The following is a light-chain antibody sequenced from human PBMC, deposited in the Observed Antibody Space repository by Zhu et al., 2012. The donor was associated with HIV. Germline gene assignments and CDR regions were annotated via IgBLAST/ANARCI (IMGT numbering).Light chain of an antibody. CDR3: HQYGNMPQT. J-gene: IGKJ3*01. Sequence: EIVLTSSPGTLSLSPGQRATLSCRASQSIANNYLAWYQQRPGQAPRLLIYGASIRATGIPDRFSGSGSGTDFTLTISRVEPEDFAVYHCHQYGNMPQTFGPGTQSGYQT. CDR2: GAS. CDR1: QSIANNY. V-gene: IGKV3-20*01.